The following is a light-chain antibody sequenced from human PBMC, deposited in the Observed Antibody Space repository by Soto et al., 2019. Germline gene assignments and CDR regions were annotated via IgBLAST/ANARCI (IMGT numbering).Light chain of an antibody. CDR1: QSVSNNY. V-gene: IGKV3-20*01. CDR3: QQYGRSGT. J-gene: IGKJ1*01. CDR2: GAS. Sequence: DIVLTQSPVTLSLSPGERATLSCRASQSVSNNYLAWYQQKPGQAPRLLIYGASNRATGIPDRFSGSGSGTDFTLTISRLEPEDFAVYYCQQYGRSGTFGQGTKVDIK.